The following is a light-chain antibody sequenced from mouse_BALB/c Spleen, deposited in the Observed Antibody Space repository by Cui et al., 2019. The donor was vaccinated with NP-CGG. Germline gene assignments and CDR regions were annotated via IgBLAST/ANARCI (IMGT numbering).Light chain of an antibody. CDR2: GTN. CDR1: TGAVTTSNY. V-gene: IGLV1*01. Sequence: QAVVTQESALTTSPGETVTLTCRSSTGAVTTSNYANWVQQKPDHLFTGLMGGTNNRAPGVSARFSGSLIGDKAALTITGAQTEDEAIYFCALWYSNHWVFGGGTKLTVL. J-gene: IGLJ1*01. CDR3: ALWYSNHWV.